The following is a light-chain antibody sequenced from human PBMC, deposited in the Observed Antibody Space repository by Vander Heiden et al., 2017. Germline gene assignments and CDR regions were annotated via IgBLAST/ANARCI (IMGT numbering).Light chain of an antibody. V-gene: IGKV3-11*01. CDR3: QQRSNWPPT. J-gene: IGKJ3*01. CDR2: DAS. CDR1: QSVSSY. Sequence: ELVFPQSPAPLSASPGERATLSCRASQSVSSYLAWYQQKPGQAPRLLIYDASNRATGIPARFSGSGSGTDFTLTISSLEPEDFAVYYCQQRSNWPPTFGPGTKVDIK.